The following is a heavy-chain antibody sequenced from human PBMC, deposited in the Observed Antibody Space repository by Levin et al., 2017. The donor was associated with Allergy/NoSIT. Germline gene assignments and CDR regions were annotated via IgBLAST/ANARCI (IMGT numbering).Heavy chain of an antibody. CDR3: ATVSSGGTRMTDDYGMDG. CDR2: FDPEDGET. CDR1: GYTLTELS. D-gene: IGHD2-15*01. J-gene: IGHJ6*02. Sequence: ASVKVSCKVSGYTLTELSMHWVRQAPGKGLEWMGGFDPEDGETIYAQKFQGRVTMTEDTSTDTAYMELSSLRSEDTAVYYCATVSSGGTRMTDDYGMDGWGQGTTVTVSS. V-gene: IGHV1-24*01.